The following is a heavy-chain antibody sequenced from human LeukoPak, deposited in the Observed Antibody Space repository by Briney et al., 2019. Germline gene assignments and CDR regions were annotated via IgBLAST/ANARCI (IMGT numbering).Heavy chain of an antibody. J-gene: IGHJ4*02. Sequence: GASVKVSCKASGYTFTGYYLHWVRQAPGQGLEWMGWINPNNGATDYAQKFQGRVTMTRDTSISTVYMELTRLRSDDTAVYYCARVPDSTWFGGLDYWGQGTLVTVSS. V-gene: IGHV1-2*02. CDR2: INPNNGAT. D-gene: IGHD3-10*01. CDR1: GYTFTGYY. CDR3: ARVPDSTWFGGLDY.